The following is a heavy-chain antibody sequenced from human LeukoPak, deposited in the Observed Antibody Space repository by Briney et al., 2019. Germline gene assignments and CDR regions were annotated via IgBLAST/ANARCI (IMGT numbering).Heavy chain of an antibody. CDR2: INYSGDT. CDR3: VRLQAVTGNFDY. D-gene: IGHD1-20*01. V-gene: IGHV4-39*07. J-gene: IGHJ4*02. CDR1: GGSIGSSSFY. Sequence: SETLSLTCTVSGGSIGSSSFYWGWIRQPPGQGLEWIETINYSGDTYYNPSLKSRVTISVDSSRNQFSLKLSSVAAADTAVYYCVRLQAVTGNFDYWGQGALVTVSS.